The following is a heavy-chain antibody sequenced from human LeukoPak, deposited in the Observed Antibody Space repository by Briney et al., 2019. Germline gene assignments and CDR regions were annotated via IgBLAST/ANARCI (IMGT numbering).Heavy chain of an antibody. V-gene: IGHV3-30*18. D-gene: IGHD6-19*01. CDR1: GFTFSNYA. Sequence: GGSLRLSCAASGFTFSNYAMHWVRQAPGKGLEWVAVISDDGSNKYYGDSVKGRFTISRDNSKNTVYLQMNSLRVEDTAVYYCAKDRYSSGWYSDFDYWAQGTLVTVSS. J-gene: IGHJ4*02. CDR2: ISDDGSNK. CDR3: AKDRYSSGWYSDFDY.